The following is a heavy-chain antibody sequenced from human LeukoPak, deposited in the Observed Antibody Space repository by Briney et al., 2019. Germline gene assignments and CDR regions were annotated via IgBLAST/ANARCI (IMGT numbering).Heavy chain of an antibody. Sequence: PGGSLRLSCAASGFTFSSFAMSWVRQAPGKGLEWVSAISGSAGSTYYADSVKGRFTISRDNSKNTLYLQMNSLRAEDTAVYYCAKDLNYDSSGYYHDYWGQGTLVTVSS. D-gene: IGHD3-22*01. CDR1: GFTFSSFA. J-gene: IGHJ4*02. CDR3: AKDLNYDSSGYYHDY. V-gene: IGHV3-23*01. CDR2: ISGSAGST.